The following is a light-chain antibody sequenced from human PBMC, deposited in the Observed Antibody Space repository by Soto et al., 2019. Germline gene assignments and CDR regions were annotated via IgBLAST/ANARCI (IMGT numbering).Light chain of an antibody. Sequence: SYVLTQPPSVSVAPGQTARITCGGTNIGSNSVHWYQQKPGQAPVVVVYDDRERPSGIPERFSGSNSGNTATLTISRVVAGDEAVYSCQVRDTSSDHVVFGGGTKLTVL. CDR3: QVRDTSSDHVV. CDR1: NIGSNS. CDR2: DDR. J-gene: IGLJ2*01. V-gene: IGLV3-21*02.